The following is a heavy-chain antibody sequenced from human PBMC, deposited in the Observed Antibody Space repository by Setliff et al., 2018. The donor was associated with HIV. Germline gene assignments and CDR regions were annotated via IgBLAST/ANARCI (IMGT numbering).Heavy chain of an antibody. CDR2: INQDGSVT. CDR1: GFTFSTYW. V-gene: IGHV3-7*01. D-gene: IGHD6-13*01. Sequence: GGSLRLSCVASGFTFSTYWMSWVRQAPGKGLEFVANINQDGSVTNYVDSVKGRFTISRDNARNLVYLQMSSLRAEDTAVYYCARDGTAAAPTWFDPWGQGTLVTVSS. CDR3: ARDGTAAAPTWFDP. J-gene: IGHJ5*02.